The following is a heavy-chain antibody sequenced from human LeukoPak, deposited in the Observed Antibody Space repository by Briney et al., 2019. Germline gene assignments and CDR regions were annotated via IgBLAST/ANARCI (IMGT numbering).Heavy chain of an antibody. V-gene: IGHV3-23*01. D-gene: IGHD4-11*01. Sequence: GGSLRLSCGASGFTFSNYAMSWVRQAPGKGLEWVSGINDNGSTRFYAASVKGRFTSSRDNPKNTLYLQMNGLRVEDTAVYYCAKAVDYIKSYYSYYMDVWGKGTTVTVSS. CDR2: INDNGSTR. J-gene: IGHJ6*03. CDR3: AKAVDYIKSYYSYYMDV. CDR1: GFTFSNYA.